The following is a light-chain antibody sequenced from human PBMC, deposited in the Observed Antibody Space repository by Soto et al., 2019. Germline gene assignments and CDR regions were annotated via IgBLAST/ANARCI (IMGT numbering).Light chain of an antibody. J-gene: IGKJ1*01. CDR3: QQYYTART. CDR1: QSVLYRSNNKNY. CDR2: WAS. Sequence: DIVMTQSPDSLPVSLGERATINCKSSQSVLYRSNNKNYLAWYQQKPGQPPKLLIYWASTRESGVPDRFSGSGSGTDFTLTISSLQAEDVAVYYCQQYYTARTFGQGTKVEIK. V-gene: IGKV4-1*01.